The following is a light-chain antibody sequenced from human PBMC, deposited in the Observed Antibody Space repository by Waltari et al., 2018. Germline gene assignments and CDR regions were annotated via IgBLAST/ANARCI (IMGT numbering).Light chain of an antibody. CDR2: GAS. J-gene: IGKJ1*01. Sequence: ELVMTQSPATLSVSPGERATLSCRASPSVSSNLAWYQRKPGQAPRLLIYGASTRATGIPARFSGSGSGTEFTLTISSMQSEDFAVYYCQQYNNWPRTFGQGTKVEIK. CDR1: PSVSSN. CDR3: QQYNNWPRT. V-gene: IGKV3-15*01.